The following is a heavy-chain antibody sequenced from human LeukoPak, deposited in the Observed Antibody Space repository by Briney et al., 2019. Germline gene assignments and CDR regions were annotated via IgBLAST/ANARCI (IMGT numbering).Heavy chain of an antibody. CDR1: GFTFSSYD. D-gene: IGHD3-22*01. V-gene: IGHV3-33*01. Sequence: GSLRLSCAASGFTFSSYDMHWVRQAPGKGLEWVAVIWYDGSNKYYADSVKGRFTISRDNSKNTLYLQMNSLRAEDTAVYYCARDSVTMILVVWGQGTTVTVSS. CDR3: ARDSVTMILVV. CDR2: IWYDGSNK. J-gene: IGHJ6*02.